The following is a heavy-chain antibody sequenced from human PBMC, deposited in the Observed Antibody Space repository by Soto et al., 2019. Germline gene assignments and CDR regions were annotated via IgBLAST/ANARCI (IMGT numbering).Heavy chain of an antibody. CDR3: ARSAQWDGFDP. J-gene: IGHJ3*01. D-gene: IGHD2-8*01. CDR1: GGSISSINYY. CDR2: ISYSGST. V-gene: IGHV4-31*03. Sequence: QVQLQESGPGLVKPSQTLSLTCTVSGGSISSINYYWSWIRQHPEKGLEWIGYISYSGSTFYNSSLKRRVTISLDTSKNQFSLKLTSVTAADTAIYYCARSAQWDGFDPWGQGTMVTVSS.